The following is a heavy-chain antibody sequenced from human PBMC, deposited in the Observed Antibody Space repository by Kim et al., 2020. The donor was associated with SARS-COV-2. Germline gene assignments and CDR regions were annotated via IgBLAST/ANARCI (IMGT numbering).Heavy chain of an antibody. CDR3: ARHLGRTAGVRRFGESPGGMGV. CDR1: GGSISSSSYY. D-gene: IGHD3-10*01. CDR2: IYYSGST. J-gene: IGHJ6*02. V-gene: IGHV4-39*01. Sequence: SETLSLTCTVSGGSISSSSYYWGWIRQPPGKGLEWIGSIYYSGSTYYNPSLKSRVTISVDTSKNQFSLKLSSVTAADTAVCYCARHLGRTAGVRRFGESPGGMGVWGPGTTVTVSS.